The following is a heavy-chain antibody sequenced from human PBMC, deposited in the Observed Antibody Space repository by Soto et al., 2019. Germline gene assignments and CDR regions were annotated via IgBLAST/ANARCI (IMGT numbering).Heavy chain of an antibody. Sequence: PGGSLRLSCAASGFTFSSYGMHWVRQAPGKGLEWVAVIWYDGSNKYYADSVKGRFTISRDNSKNTLYLQMNSLRAEDTAVYYCARDRAAVAGDYYYYGMDVWGQGTTVTVSS. CDR1: GFTFSSYG. CDR2: IWYDGSNK. J-gene: IGHJ6*02. D-gene: IGHD6-19*01. V-gene: IGHV3-33*01. CDR3: ARDRAAVAGDYYYYGMDV.